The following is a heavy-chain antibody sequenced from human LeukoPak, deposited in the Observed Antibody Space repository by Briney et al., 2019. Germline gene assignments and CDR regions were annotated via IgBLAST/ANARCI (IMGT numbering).Heavy chain of an antibody. CDR2: ISYSGST. D-gene: IGHD4-23*01. V-gene: IGHV4-59*01. Sequence: PSETLSLTCTVSGGSITSYFWSWIRQPPGKGLEWIAYISYSGSTTYNPSLESRVIISVDASKNQFSLKLRSVTAADTAVCYCAGEDYGGYRFDYWGQGTVVTVSS. J-gene: IGHJ4*02. CDR1: GGSITSYF. CDR3: AGEDYGGYRFDY.